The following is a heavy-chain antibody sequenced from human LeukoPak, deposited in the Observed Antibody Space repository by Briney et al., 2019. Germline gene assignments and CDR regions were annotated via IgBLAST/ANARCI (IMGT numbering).Heavy chain of an antibody. Sequence: SETLSLTCVVSGDAISSGVYSWAWLRQPPGQGLEWIGYISHSGSTYHNPSLESRVVISVDRSKNQISLNLTSVTAVDTAVHFCARDRGRNLGFDSWGQGILVTVSS. CDR3: ARDRGRNLGFDS. CDR1: GDAISSGVYS. CDR2: ISHSGST. J-gene: IGHJ5*01. D-gene: IGHD3-10*01. V-gene: IGHV4-30-2*01.